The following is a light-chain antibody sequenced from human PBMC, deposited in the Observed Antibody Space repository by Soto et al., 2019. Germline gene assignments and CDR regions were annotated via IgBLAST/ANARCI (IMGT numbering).Light chain of an antibody. CDR2: GNN. V-gene: IGLV1-40*01. J-gene: IGLJ1*01. CDR1: SSNIGAGYD. Sequence: QSVLTQPPSVSGAPGQRVTISCTGSSSNIGAGYDVHWYQQLPGTAPKLLIYGNNNRPSGLPDRFSGSKSGTSASLAITGLQADDEVDYSCQSYDRSLSTYVFGTGTRSPS. CDR3: QSYDRSLSTYV.